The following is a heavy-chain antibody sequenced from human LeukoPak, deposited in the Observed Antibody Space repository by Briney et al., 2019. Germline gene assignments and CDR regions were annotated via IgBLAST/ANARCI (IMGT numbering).Heavy chain of an antibody. CDR3: ARDRTYYYDSSGLDY. D-gene: IGHD3-22*01. CDR1: GYTFTSYY. J-gene: IGHJ4*02. CDR2: INPSGGST. Sequence: ASVTVSCTASGYTFTSYYMHWVRQAPGQGLEWMGIINPSGGSTSYAQKFQGRVTMTRDTSTSTVYMELSSLRSEDTAVYYCARDRTYYYDSSGLDYWGQGTLVTVSS. V-gene: IGHV1-46*01.